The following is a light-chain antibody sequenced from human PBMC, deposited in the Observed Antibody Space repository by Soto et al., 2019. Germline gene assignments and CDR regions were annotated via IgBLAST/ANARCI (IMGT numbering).Light chain of an antibody. CDR3: KWYGSSPGLFT. Sequence: EIVLTQSPGSLSLSPGARATLSCRASQSVSNNYLAWYQQQPGQAPRLLIYGASSRATGIPDKFIGSVSETDFTLTISRLEHQDFSVYYCKWYGSSPGLFTFGPGTKVDIK. CDR1: QSVSNNY. CDR2: GAS. J-gene: IGKJ3*01. V-gene: IGKV3-20*01.